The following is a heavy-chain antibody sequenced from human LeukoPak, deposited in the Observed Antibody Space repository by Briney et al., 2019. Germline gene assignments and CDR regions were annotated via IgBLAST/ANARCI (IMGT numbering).Heavy chain of an antibody. Sequence: GGSLRLTCAASGFTFSSYAMSWVRQAPGKGLEWVSAISGSGGSTYYADSVKSRFTISRDNSKNTLYLQMNSLRAEDTAVYYCAKEAGYSSGWYGDYWGQGTLVTVSS. CDR3: AKEAGYSSGWYGDY. CDR2: ISGSGGST. J-gene: IGHJ4*02. D-gene: IGHD6-19*01. V-gene: IGHV3-23*01. CDR1: GFTFSSYA.